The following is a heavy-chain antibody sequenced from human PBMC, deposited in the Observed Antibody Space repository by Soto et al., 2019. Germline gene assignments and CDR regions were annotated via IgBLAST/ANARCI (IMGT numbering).Heavy chain of an antibody. V-gene: IGHV3-7*01. D-gene: IGHD3-10*01. Sequence: GGSLRLSCAASGFTFSSYWMSWVRQDPVKGLEWVANIKDDGGEEYYVDSVMGRFTVSRDNAKNSVFLQMNSLRAEDTAMYYCARDSGLRTVDYWGQGTLVTVSS. J-gene: IGHJ4*02. CDR1: GFTFSSYW. CDR3: ARDSGLRTVDY. CDR2: IKDDGGEE.